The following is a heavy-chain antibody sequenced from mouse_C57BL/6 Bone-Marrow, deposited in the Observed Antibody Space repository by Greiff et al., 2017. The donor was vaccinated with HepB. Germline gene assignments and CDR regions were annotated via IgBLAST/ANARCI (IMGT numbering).Heavy chain of an antibody. J-gene: IGHJ4*01. D-gene: IGHD1-1*01. CDR3: AEGVITTVVAPYYYAMDY. CDR2: IDPANGNT. Sequence: VQLKQSVAELVRPGASVKLSCTASGFNIKNTYMHWVKQRPEQGLEWIGRIDPANGNTKYAPKFQGKATITADTSSNTAYLQLSSLTSEDTAIYYCAEGVITTVVAPYYYAMDYWGQGTSVTVSS. CDR1: GFNIKNTY. V-gene: IGHV14-3*01.